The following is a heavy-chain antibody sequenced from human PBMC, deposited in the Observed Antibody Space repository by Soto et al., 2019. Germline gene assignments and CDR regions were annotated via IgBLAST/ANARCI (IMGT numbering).Heavy chain of an antibody. D-gene: IGHD2-21*02. Sequence: QITLKESGPPLVKPTQTLTLPCTVSGLSLRTTGVGVGWVRQPPGKALEWLALLYWDDDMLYSPSLKSRLTLTKDITEKQVVLTMTNMDTVDTATYYCVQTRCGGDCLAIYSSHAYYGFDVWGQGTTVTVSS. V-gene: IGHV2-5*02. CDR1: GLSLRTTGVG. J-gene: IGHJ6*02. CDR3: VQTRCGGDCLAIYSSHAYYGFDV. CDR2: LYWDDDM.